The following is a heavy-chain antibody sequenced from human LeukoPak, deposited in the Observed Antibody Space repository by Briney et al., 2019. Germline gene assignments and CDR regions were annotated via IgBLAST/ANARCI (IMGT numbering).Heavy chain of an antibody. Sequence: GRSLRLSCAASGFTFSSYAMHWVRQAPGKGLEWVAVISYDGSNKYYADSVKGRFTISRDNSKNTLYLQMNSLRAEDTAVYYCAVAGGAWGQGTLVTVSS. CDR3: AVAGGA. CDR2: ISYDGSNK. J-gene: IGHJ5*02. D-gene: IGHD3-16*01. V-gene: IGHV3-30*04. CDR1: GFTFSSYA.